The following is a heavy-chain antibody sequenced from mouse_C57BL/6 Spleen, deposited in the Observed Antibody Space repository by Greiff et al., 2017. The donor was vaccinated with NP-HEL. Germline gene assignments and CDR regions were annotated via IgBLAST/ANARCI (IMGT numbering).Heavy chain of an antibody. Sequence: EVKLVESEGGLVQPGSSMKLSCTASGFTFSDYYMAWVRQVPEKGLEWVANINYDGSSTYYLDSLKSRFIISRDNAKNILYLQMSSLKSEDTATYYCARHSNVYAMDYWGQGTSVTVSS. J-gene: IGHJ4*01. CDR2: INYDGSST. CDR1: GFTFSDYY. V-gene: IGHV5-16*01. CDR3: ARHSNVYAMDY. D-gene: IGHD2-5*01.